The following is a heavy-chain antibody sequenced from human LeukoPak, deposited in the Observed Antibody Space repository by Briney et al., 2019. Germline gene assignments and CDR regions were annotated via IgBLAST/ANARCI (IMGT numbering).Heavy chain of an antibody. Sequence: GASVKVFCKASGYTFTGYYMHWVRQAPGQGLEWMGWINPNSGGTNYAQKFQGRVTMTRDTSISTAYMELSRLRSDDTAVYYCARAHTVTITFDYWGQGTLVTVSS. CDR3: ARAHTVTITFDY. CDR2: INPNSGGT. J-gene: IGHJ4*02. D-gene: IGHD4-17*01. V-gene: IGHV1-2*02. CDR1: GYTFTGYY.